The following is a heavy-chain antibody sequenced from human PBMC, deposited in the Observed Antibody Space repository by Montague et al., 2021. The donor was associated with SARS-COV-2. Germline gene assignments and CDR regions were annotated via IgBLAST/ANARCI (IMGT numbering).Heavy chain of an antibody. Sequence: PALVKPTQTLTLTCTFSGFSLSTSGVGVGWIRQPPGKALEWLALIYWDDDKRYSPSLKSRLTITKDTSKNQVVLTMTNMDPVDTATYYCAHKRGLLLSDAFDIWGRGTMVTVSS. CDR3: AHKRGLLLSDAFDI. D-gene: IGHD1-26*01. V-gene: IGHV2-5*02. J-gene: IGHJ3*02. CDR1: GFSLSTSGVG. CDR2: IYWDDDK.